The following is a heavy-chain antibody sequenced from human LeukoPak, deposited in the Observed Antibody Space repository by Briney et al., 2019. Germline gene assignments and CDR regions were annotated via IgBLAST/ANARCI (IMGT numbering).Heavy chain of an antibody. CDR3: ARGGERYCSSTSCSLDY. D-gene: IGHD2-2*01. CDR2: IYTSGST. J-gene: IGHJ4*02. CDR1: GGPISSSSYY. V-gene: IGHV4-61*02. Sequence: SETLSLTCTVSGGPISSSSYYWGWIRQPPGKGLEWIGRIYTSGSTNYNPSLKSRVTISVDTSKNQFSLKLSSVTAADTAVYYCARGGERYCSSTSCSLDYWGQGTLVTVSS.